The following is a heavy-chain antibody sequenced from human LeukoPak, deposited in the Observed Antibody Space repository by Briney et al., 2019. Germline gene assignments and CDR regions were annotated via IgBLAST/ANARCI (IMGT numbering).Heavy chain of an antibody. J-gene: IGHJ4*02. CDR2: IKQDRSEK. Sequence: PGGSLRLSCAASGFTFSSYGMSWVRQAPGKGLELVANIKQDRSEKYYVDSVKGRFTISRDNAKNSLYLQMNSLRAEDTAVYYCAKGIAAPTAYWGQGTLVTVSS. D-gene: IGHD6-6*01. CDR1: GFTFSSYG. CDR3: AKGIAAPTAY. V-gene: IGHV3-7*01.